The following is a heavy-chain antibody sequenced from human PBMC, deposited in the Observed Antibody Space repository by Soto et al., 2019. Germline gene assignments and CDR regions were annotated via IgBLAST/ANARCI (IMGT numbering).Heavy chain of an antibody. Sequence: GESLKISCKGSGYSFTSYWIGWVRQMPGKGLESMGIIYPGDSETKYSPSFQGQVTISADKSISAAYLQWSSLKASDTAMYFCARPGSSRVREKYFCSEIDVWGQLTTVTVSS. J-gene: IGHJ6*02. CDR2: IYPGDSET. V-gene: IGHV5-51*01. CDR1: GYSFTSYW. CDR3: ARPGSSRVREKYFCSEIDV. D-gene: IGHD6-13*01.